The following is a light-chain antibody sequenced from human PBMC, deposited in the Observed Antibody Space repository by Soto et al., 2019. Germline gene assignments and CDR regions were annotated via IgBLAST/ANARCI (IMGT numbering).Light chain of an antibody. J-gene: IGLJ1*01. Sequence: QSVLTQPASVSGSPGQSITISCTGTSSDVGGYNYVSWYQQHPGKAPKLIIYEVSNRPSGVSNRFSGSKSGNTASLTISGLQAEDEADYYCSSYTRSNPYVFGTGIKV. CDR2: EVS. CDR1: SSDVGGYNY. V-gene: IGLV2-14*01. CDR3: SSYTRSNPYV.